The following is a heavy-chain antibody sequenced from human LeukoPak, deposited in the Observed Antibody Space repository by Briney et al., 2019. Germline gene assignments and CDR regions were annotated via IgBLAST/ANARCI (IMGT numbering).Heavy chain of an antibody. Sequence: PSETLSLTCTVSGGSFSSDSYYWSWIRQPPGKGLEWIGYIYYSGSTNYNPSLKSRVTISVDTSKNQFSLKLSSVTAADTAVYYCASLSEYCSHGSCYLGWFDPWGQGTLVTVSS. CDR3: ASLSEYCSHGSCYLGWFDP. V-gene: IGHV4-61*01. D-gene: IGHD2-15*01. J-gene: IGHJ5*02. CDR2: IYYSGST. CDR1: GGSFSSDSYY.